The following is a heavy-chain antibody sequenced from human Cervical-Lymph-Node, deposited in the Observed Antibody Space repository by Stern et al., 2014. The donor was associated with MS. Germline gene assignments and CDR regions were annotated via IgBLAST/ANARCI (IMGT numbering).Heavy chain of an antibody. J-gene: IGHJ3*02. CDR3: ARDSKPSGWYEIFAFDI. Sequence: VQLVESGAEVKKPGSSGNVSCKASGGTFSSYAISWVRQAPGQGLEWMGGIIPILGTANYAQKFQGRVTITADESTSTAYMELSSLRSEDTAVYYCARDSKPSGWYEIFAFDIWGQGTMVTVSS. CDR1: GGTFSSYA. V-gene: IGHV1-69*01. CDR2: IIPILGTA. D-gene: IGHD6-19*01.